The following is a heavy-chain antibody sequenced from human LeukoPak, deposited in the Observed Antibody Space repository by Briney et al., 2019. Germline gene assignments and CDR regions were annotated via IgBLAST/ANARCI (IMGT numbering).Heavy chain of an antibody. CDR1: GFTFSSYG. D-gene: IGHD1-14*01. CDR3: AREFMRRSNHGSPIDY. J-gene: IGHJ4*02. Sequence: PGGSLRLSCAASGFTFSSYGMHWVRQAPGKGLEWVAVIWYDGSNKYYADSVKGRFTISRDNSKNTLYLQMNSLRAEDTAVYYCAREFMRRSNHGSPIDYWGQGPLVTVSS. CDR2: IWYDGSNK. V-gene: IGHV3-33*01.